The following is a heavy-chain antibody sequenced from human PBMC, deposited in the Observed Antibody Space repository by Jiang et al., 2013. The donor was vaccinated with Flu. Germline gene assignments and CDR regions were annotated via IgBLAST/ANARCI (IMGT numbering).Heavy chain of an antibody. CDR3: ARGNTFELFH. J-gene: IGHJ4*02. Sequence: GLVKPSQTLSLTCAISGDSVSSNSAAWSWIRQSPSRGLEWLGRIYYRSNWYDTYAVSVKSRILISPDTAKNQFSLKLTSVTTADTAVYYCARGNTFELFHWGQGTLVTVSS. CDR2: IYYRSNWYD. CDR1: GDSVSSNSAA. V-gene: IGHV6-1*01. D-gene: IGHD1-1*01.